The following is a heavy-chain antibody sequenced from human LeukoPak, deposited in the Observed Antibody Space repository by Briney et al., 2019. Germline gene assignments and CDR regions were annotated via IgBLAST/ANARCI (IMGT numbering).Heavy chain of an antibody. J-gene: IGHJ3*02. CDR3: ARTIAVAGPIDAFDI. D-gene: IGHD6-19*01. CDR1: GGSISSYY. CDR2: IYYSGST. V-gene: IGHV4-59*08. Sequence: SSETLSLTCTVSGGSISSYYWSWIRQPPGKGLEWIGYIYYSGSTNYNPSLKSRVTISVDTSKNQFSLKLSSVTAADTAVYYCARTIAVAGPIDAFDIWGQGTMVTVSS.